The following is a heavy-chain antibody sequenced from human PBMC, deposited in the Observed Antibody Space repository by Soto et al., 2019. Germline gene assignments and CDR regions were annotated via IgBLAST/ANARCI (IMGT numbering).Heavy chain of an antibody. V-gene: IGHV4-34*01. CDR3: ASRRKAAAGTEGYYYYYMDV. J-gene: IGHJ6*03. Sequence: SETLSLTCAVYGGSFSGYYWSWIRQPPGKGLEWIGEINHSGSTNYNPSLKSRVTISVDTSKNQFSLKLSSVTAADTAVYYCASRRKAAAGTEGYYYYYMDVWGKGTTVTVSS. CDR1: GGSFSGYY. D-gene: IGHD6-13*01. CDR2: INHSGST.